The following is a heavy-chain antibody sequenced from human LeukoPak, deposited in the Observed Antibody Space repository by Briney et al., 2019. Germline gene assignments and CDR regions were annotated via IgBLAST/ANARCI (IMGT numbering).Heavy chain of an antibody. Sequence: PGGPLRLSCAAPGFTFNAAWMNWVRQAPGKGLEWVGRIKSKSNGGTTYFAAPVKDRFAISRDDSKHTVNLQMDSLRTEDTGVYYCVADLPGTNSPYFDYWGQGTLVTVSS. CDR3: VADLPGTNSPYFDY. V-gene: IGHV3-15*01. D-gene: IGHD4/OR15-4a*01. CDR2: IKSKSNGGTT. CDR1: GFTFNAAW. J-gene: IGHJ4*02.